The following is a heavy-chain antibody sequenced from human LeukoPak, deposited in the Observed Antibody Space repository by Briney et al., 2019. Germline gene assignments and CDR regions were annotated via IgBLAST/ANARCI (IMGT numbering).Heavy chain of an antibody. CDR3: ARGLHYYGSGSYVGIYYYYYMDV. J-gene: IGHJ6*03. V-gene: IGHV1-2*02. CDR1: GYTFTGYY. CDR2: INPNSGGT. Sequence: ASVKVSCKASGYTFTGYYMHWVRQAPGQGLEWMGWINPNSGGTNYAQKFQGRVTMTRDTSISTAYMELSRLRSDDTAVYYCARGLHYYGSGSYVGIYYYYYMDVWGKGTTVTISS. D-gene: IGHD3-10*01.